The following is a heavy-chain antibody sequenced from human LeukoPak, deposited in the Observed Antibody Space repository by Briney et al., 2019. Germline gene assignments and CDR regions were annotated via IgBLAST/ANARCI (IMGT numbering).Heavy chain of an antibody. D-gene: IGHD2-15*01. CDR1: GFTFSSYA. Sequence: PGGSLRLSCAASGFTFSSYAMSWVRQAPGKGLEWVSAISGSGDSTYYADSVKGHFIISRDSSKNTLYLQMSSLGAEDTAVYYCARDARGFCSGGSCTEFDYWGQGTLVTVSS. CDR2: ISGSGDST. CDR3: ARDARGFCSGGSCTEFDY. V-gene: IGHV3-23*01. J-gene: IGHJ4*02.